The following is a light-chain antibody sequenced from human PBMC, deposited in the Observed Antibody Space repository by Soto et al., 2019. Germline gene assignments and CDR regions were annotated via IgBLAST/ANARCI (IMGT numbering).Light chain of an antibody. J-gene: IGKJ2*01. CDR3: QHYGSSPPDT. CDR1: QTVSGKY. CDR2: VTS. V-gene: IGKV3-20*01. Sequence: IVLTQSPGTLSLSLGERATLSCRANQTVSGKYVAWYQQKPGQAPSLLIYVTSNRPTDIPHRFSGSGSGTDFSLTISRLEPEDFAVYFCQHYGSSPPDTFGQGTNLEI.